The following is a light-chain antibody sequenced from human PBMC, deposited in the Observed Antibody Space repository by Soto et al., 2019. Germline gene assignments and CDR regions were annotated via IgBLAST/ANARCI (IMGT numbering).Light chain of an antibody. Sequence: QLVLTQPPSASGTPGQRVTISCSGSSSNIGSNYVYWYQQLPGTAPKLLIYSNNQRPSGVPDRFSGSKSGTSASLAISGLRSEDEADYYWAAWDDSLSGVVFGGGTKLTVL. CDR2: SNN. J-gene: IGLJ2*01. CDR3: AAWDDSLSGVV. V-gene: IGLV1-47*02. CDR1: SSNIGSNY.